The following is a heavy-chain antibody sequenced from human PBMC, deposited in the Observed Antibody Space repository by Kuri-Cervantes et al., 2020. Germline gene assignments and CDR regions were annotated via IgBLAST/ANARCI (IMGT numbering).Heavy chain of an antibody. CDR2: TFYRSKWIN. J-gene: IGHJ6*03. CDR1: GDSVSRRGVA. D-gene: IGHD6-13*01. V-gene: IGHV6-1*01. Sequence: SQTLSLTCAISGDSVSRRGVAWNWIRQSPSRGLEWLGRTFYRSKWINDYAVSIKSRIVINPDTSKNQFSLQLNSVTPEDTAVYYCARRGAAADRGNYMDVWGRGTTVTVSS. CDR3: ARRGAAADRGNYMDV.